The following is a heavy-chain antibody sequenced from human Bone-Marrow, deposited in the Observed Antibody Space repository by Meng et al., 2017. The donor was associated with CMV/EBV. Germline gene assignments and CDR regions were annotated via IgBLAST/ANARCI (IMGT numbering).Heavy chain of an antibody. CDR3: ARHGRGPYYFDY. Sequence: SWKGSGYSFTSYWISCVRQMPGRGLEWMGRIDPSDSYTNYSPSFRGHVTISADKSISTAYLQWSSLKASDTAMYYCARHGRGPYYFDYWGQGTLVTVSS. CDR1: GYSFTSYW. J-gene: IGHJ4*02. CDR2: IDPSDSYT. V-gene: IGHV5-10-1*01. D-gene: IGHD2-15*01.